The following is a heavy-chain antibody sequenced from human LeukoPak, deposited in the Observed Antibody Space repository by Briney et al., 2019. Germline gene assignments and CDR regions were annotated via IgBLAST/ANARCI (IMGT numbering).Heavy chain of an antibody. J-gene: IGHJ3*02. Sequence: GDSLKISCKGSGYSFPNYWIGWVRQMPGKGPEWMGIIYPGDSDTTYKPSFQGQVTISADKSISTAYLQWSSLKASDTAMYYCARSRAEKVPVWGSYRHHDAFHIWGQGTRVTVSP. CDR3: ARSRAEKVPVWGSYRHHDAFHI. CDR1: GYSFPNYW. V-gene: IGHV5-51*01. D-gene: IGHD3-16*02. CDR2: IYPGDSDT.